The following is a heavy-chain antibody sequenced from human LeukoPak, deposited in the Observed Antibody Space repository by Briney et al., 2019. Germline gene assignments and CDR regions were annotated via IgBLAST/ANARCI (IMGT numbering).Heavy chain of an antibody. CDR3: AKIGDSYGQYYFDY. CDR1: GFTFSSYA. J-gene: IGHJ4*02. CDR2: ISYDGSNK. Sequence: GGFLRLSCAASGFTFSSYAMHWVRQAPGKGLEWVAVISYDGSNKYYADSVKGRFTISRDNSKNTLYLQMNSLRAEDAAVYYCAKIGDSYGQYYFDYWGQGTLVTVSS. V-gene: IGHV3-30-3*02. D-gene: IGHD5-18*01.